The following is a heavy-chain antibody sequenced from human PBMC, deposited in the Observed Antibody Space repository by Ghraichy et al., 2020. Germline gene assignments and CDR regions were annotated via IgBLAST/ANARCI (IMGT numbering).Heavy chain of an antibody. CDR3: ARTPPKFLEWLLDPY. CDR2: ISAYNGNT. CDR1: GYTFTSYG. J-gene: IGHJ4*02. V-gene: IGHV1-18*04. D-gene: IGHD3-3*01. Sequence: ASVKVSCKASGYTFTSYGISWVRQAPGQGLEWMGWISAYNGNTNYAQKLQGRVTMTTDTSTSTAYMELRSLRSDDTAVYYCARTPPKFLEWLLDPYWGQGTLVTVSS.